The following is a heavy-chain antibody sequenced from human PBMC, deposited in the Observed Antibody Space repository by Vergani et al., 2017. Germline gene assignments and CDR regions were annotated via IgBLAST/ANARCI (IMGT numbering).Heavy chain of an antibody. CDR2: ISGSGGST. Sequence: EVQLVESGGGLVQPGGSLRLSCAASGFTFSSYAMSWVRQAPGKGLEWVSAISGSGGSTYYADSVKGRFHISRDNSKNTLYLQMNSLRAEDTAVYYCATRGEDTAMAISHYYYYYGMDVWGQGTTVTVSS. J-gene: IGHJ6*02. CDR1: GFTFSSYA. CDR3: ATRGEDTAMAISHYYYYYGMDV. V-gene: IGHV3-23*04. D-gene: IGHD5-18*01.